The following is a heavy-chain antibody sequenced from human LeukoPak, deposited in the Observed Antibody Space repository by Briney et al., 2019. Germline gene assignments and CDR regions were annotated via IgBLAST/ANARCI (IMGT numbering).Heavy chain of an antibody. J-gene: IGHJ4*02. D-gene: IGHD6-19*01. Sequence: GGSLRLSCAASGFTFSSYAMSWVRQAPGKGLEWVSAFSGSGGSTYYADSVKGRFTISRDNSKNTVYLQMNSLRAEDTAVYYCAKDHLPGIVVADRDYWGQGTLVTVSS. CDR3: AKDHLPGIVVADRDY. CDR2: FSGSGGST. CDR1: GFTFSSYA. V-gene: IGHV3-23*01.